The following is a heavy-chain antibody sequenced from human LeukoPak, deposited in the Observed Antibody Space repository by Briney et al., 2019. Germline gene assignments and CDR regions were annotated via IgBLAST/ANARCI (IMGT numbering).Heavy chain of an antibody. CDR3: ARGIAAAGHGMDV. CDR2: ISTSGTYL. CDR1: GLTFSGYI. Sequence: GGSLRLSCAASGLTFSGYIINWVRQAPGKGLEWVSSISTSGTYLDYADSVKGRFIISRDNSKNSLFLQMNSLRAEDTAVYSCARGIAAAGHGMDVWGQGTTVTVSS. V-gene: IGHV3-21*01. D-gene: IGHD6-13*01. J-gene: IGHJ6*02.